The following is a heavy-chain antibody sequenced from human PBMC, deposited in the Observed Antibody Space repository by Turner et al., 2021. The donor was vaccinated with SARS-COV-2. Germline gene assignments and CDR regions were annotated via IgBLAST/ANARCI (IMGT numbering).Heavy chain of an antibody. CDR2: INPKSGYT. V-gene: IGHV1-2*02. D-gene: IGHD6-19*01. Sequence: QVQMVQSGTEAKKPGAAVKVSCETSGYTFRAYNNHWVRQAAGQGLEWMAWINPKSGYTEFAQKFQGRVTVTRDMSISTAYMGLNNLRSDDTAVYYCARVGGSGWYGSWGQGTLVTVSS. CDR3: ARVGGSGWYGS. J-gene: IGHJ4*02. CDR1: GYTFRAYN.